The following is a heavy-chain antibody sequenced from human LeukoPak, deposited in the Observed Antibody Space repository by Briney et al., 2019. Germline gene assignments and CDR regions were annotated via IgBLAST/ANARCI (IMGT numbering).Heavy chain of an antibody. CDR1: GIAFSTYS. Sequence: GGVLKPPCAASGIAFSTYSLDLVPQASGEGLEWVSYIYCRSSTIYYADSVKGRFTISRDNGKNSLYLQLSNLRDEDTAVYYCARDATFCSGGLCYDYLDFWGQGTQVTVSS. D-gene: IGHD2-15*01. CDR3: ARDATFCSGGLCYDYLDF. J-gene: IGHJ4*02. V-gene: IGHV3-48*02. CDR2: IYCRSSTI.